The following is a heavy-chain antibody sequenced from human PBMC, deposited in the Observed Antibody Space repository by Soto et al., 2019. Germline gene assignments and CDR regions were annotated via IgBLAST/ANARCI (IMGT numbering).Heavy chain of an antibody. J-gene: IGHJ6*02. CDR2: INHSGST. D-gene: IGHD4-4*01. Sequence: ASETLSLTCAVYGGSFSGYYWSWIRQPPGKGLEWIGEINHSGSTNYNPSLKSRVTISVDTSKNQFSLRLSSVTAADTAVYYCARLVTVTTDYYYGMDVWGQGTTVTVSS. CDR3: ARLVTVTTDYYYGMDV. V-gene: IGHV4-34*01. CDR1: GGSFSGYY.